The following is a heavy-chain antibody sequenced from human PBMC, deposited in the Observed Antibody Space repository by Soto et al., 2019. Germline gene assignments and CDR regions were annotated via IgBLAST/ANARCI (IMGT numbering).Heavy chain of an antibody. V-gene: IGHV4-31*03. J-gene: IGHJ5*02. CDR1: AGYLSNRGDC. CDR2: IYYSGST. CDR3: ARNGGDFWSGPSLGP. Sequence: THSHTCPLSAGYLSNRGDCWGRTRTHPGKGLEWIGYIYYSGSTYYNPSLKSRVTISVDTSKNQFSLKLSSVTAADTAVEDCARNGGDFWSGPSLGPWGPGTLVPVS. D-gene: IGHD3-3*01.